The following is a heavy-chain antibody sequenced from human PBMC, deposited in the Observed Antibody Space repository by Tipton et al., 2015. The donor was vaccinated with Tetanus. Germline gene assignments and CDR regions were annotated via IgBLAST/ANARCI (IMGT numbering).Heavy chain of an antibody. CDR3: ARDQGGGRVGRLNWFGP. V-gene: IGHV4-31*03. Sequence: GLVKPSQTLSLTCTVSGDAISSGGFFWNWIRQFPGKGLEWIGYVYYSGSTFYNPSLKSRVTMSVDTSKNQFSLTLSSVTAADTAVYYCARDQGGGRVGRLNWFGPGGHGALVTVSS. J-gene: IGHJ5*02. CDR1: GDAISSGGFF. D-gene: IGHD3-16*01. CDR2: VYYSGST.